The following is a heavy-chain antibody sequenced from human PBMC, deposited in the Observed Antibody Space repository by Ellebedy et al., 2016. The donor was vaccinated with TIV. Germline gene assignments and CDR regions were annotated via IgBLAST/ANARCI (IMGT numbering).Heavy chain of an antibody. CDR3: GTVEMTTQVVGH. J-gene: IGHJ4*02. V-gene: IGHV4-59*03. Sequence: MPGGSLRLSCSVSGVSLSSSYWSWIRQAPGKGLEWIGYIYFTGSTSYNPSLKSRVTMSVDTSNYQFSLNLSSVTASDTALYYCGTVEMTTQVVGHWGQGTLVTVSS. D-gene: IGHD5-24*01. CDR2: IYFTGST. CDR1: GVSLSSSY.